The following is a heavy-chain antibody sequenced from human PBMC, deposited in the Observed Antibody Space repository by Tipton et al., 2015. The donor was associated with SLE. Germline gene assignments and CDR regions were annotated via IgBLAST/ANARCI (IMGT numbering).Heavy chain of an antibody. CDR3: AREGLRFLHMDV. Sequence: TLSLTCNVSGGSISSYYWSWIRQPPGEGLEWIGYIYSSGSTNYNPSLKSRVSMSVDTSKNQFSLRLSSVTAADTAVYYCAREGLRFLHMDVWGRGTTVIVSS. D-gene: IGHD3-3*01. CDR1: GGSISSYY. V-gene: IGHV4-59*01. CDR2: IYSSGST. J-gene: IGHJ6*04.